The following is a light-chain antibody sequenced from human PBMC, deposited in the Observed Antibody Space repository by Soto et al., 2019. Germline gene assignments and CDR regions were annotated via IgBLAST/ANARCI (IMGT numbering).Light chain of an antibody. CDR1: QSVSHNY. Sequence: LLTQSPGPLSLSPGDRATLSCRDSQSVSHNYLAWYQQKPGQAPRLLIYGASNRATGIPDRLSGSGSGTELTLTIRRLEPEDFAVYYCQQYGSSGTFGQGTKVDIK. V-gene: IGKV3-20*01. J-gene: IGKJ1*01. CDR2: GAS. CDR3: QQYGSSGT.